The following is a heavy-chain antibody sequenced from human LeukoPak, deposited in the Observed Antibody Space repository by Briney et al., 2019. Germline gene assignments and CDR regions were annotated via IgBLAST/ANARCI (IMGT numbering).Heavy chain of an antibody. J-gene: IGHJ6*03. D-gene: IGHD2-15*01. CDR1: GGSITNFF. V-gene: IGHV4-4*07. CDR3: ARSARFNYFYMDV. Sequence: SETLSLTCSVSGGSITNFFWTWIRQPAGKGLEYIGRIYASGSIDYNPSLKSRVTMSVDASNNQFSLNLTSVTAADTALYFCARSARFNYFYMDVWGKGTSVTVSS. CDR2: IYASGSI.